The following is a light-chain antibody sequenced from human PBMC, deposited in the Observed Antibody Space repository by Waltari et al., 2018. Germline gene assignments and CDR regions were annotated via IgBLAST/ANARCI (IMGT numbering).Light chain of an antibody. Sequence: SSDLTQDPAVTVALGQTVRITCQGDSLRSYYTTWYQQKPGQAPLFVIYAGDRRPAGVPERFSASSSGNSASLIITGAQAEDEGDYYCHSRDTSGDYVLFGGGTRLTV. J-gene: IGLJ2*01. CDR3: HSRDTSGDYVL. V-gene: IGLV3-19*01. CDR2: AGD. CDR1: SLRSYY.